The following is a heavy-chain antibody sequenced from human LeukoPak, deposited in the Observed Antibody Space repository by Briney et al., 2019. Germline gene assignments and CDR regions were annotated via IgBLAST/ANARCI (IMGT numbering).Heavy chain of an antibody. CDR1: GDSISSYY. CDR3: ARDRPSGSGSSFSLGMDV. Sequence: SETVSLTCTVSGDSISSYYWSWIGQPPRKGLEWIGYIYHSGSTKYNPSLKSRVTMSLDTSKSQFSLKLNSVTAADTAVYYCARDRPSGSGSSFSLGMDVCGQRGTVADSS. V-gene: IGHV4-59*01. CDR2: IYHSGST. D-gene: IGHD3-10*01. J-gene: IGHJ6*02.